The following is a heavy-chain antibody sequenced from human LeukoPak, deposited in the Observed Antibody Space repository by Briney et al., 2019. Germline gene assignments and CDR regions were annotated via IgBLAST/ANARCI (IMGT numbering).Heavy chain of an antibody. J-gene: IGHJ3*02. CDR2: FDPEDGET. V-gene: IGHV1-24*01. CDR3: ATRTTGTTDALDI. D-gene: IGHD1-1*01. CDR1: GYTLTELP. Sequence: ASVKVSCKVFGYTLTELPIRWVRQAPGKGLEWVGGFDPEDGETTYAQKFQGRVTMTEDTSTDTAYMEVSGLRSEDTAVYYCATRTTGTTDALDIWGQGTMVTVSS.